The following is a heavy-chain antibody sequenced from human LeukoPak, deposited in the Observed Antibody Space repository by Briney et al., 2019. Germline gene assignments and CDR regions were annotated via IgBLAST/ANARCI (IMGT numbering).Heavy chain of an antibody. Sequence: GGSLRLSCAASGFTFSSYAMSWVRQAPGKGLEWVSAISGSGGSTYYAYSVKGRFTITRDNSKNTLYLQINSLTANDTAVYYCAKDVRDGYNYGGYFDYWGQGTLVTVSS. CDR1: GFTFSSYA. V-gene: IGHV3-23*01. CDR2: ISGSGGST. CDR3: AKDVRDGYNYGGYFDY. D-gene: IGHD5-24*01. J-gene: IGHJ4*02.